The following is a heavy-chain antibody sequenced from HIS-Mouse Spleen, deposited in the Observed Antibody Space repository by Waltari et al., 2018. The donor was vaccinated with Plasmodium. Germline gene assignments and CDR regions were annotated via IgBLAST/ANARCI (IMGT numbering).Heavy chain of an antibody. Sequence: QVQLVQSGAEVKKPGASVKVSCKASGYTFTSYGMRWVRQAPGPGLEWMGWISPYNGNTNFAQKLQGRVTMTTDTSTSTAYMYLRSLRSYDTAVYYCARGSAGDAFDIWGQGTMVTVSS. J-gene: IGHJ3*02. CDR1: GYTFTSYG. CDR3: ARGSAGDAFDI. CDR2: ISPYNGNT. V-gene: IGHV1-18*01. D-gene: IGHD6-19*01.